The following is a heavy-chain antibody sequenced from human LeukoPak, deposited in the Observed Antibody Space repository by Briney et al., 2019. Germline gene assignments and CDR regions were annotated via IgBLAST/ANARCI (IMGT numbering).Heavy chain of an antibody. CDR1: GFTFSSYA. D-gene: IGHD3-10*01. V-gene: IGHV3-30-3*01. CDR2: ISYDGSNK. CDR3: ARDSPYYYGSGNYWAFDI. Sequence: GRSLRLSCAASGFTFSSYAMHWVRQAPGKGLEWVAVISYDGSNKYYADSVKGRFTISRDNAKNSLYLKMNSLRAEDTAVYYCARDSPYYYGSGNYWAFDIWGQGTMVTVSS. J-gene: IGHJ3*02.